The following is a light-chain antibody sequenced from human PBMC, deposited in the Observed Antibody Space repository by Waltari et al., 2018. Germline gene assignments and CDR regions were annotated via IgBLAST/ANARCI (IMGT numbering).Light chain of an antibody. CDR2: DDT. V-gene: IGLV3-21*02. Sequence: SYVLTQTPSLSVAPGQTARITCGENKIGSRSVDWYQQRPGQAPVLFVFDDTDRPPALPERFYGSNSGKTATRTISGVDAGDEADYYCQVWNVSSSDVVFGGGTRLTVL. J-gene: IGLJ2*01. CDR1: KIGSRS. CDR3: QVWNVSSSDVV.